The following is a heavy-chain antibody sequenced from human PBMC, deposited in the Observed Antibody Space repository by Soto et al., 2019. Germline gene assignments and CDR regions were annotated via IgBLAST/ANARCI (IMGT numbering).Heavy chain of an antibody. CDR2: ISGSGGST. CDR3: ARRGSGSYYAY. J-gene: IGHJ4*02. CDR1: GFTFSSYA. V-gene: IGHV3-23*01. Sequence: EVQLLESGGGLVQPGGSLRLSCAASGFTFSSYAMRWVRQAPGKGLEWVSAISGSGGSTYYADSVKGRFTISRDNSMIPLYLQRNSLRAEDTAVYYCARRGSGSYYAYWGQGTLVTVSS. D-gene: IGHD1-26*01.